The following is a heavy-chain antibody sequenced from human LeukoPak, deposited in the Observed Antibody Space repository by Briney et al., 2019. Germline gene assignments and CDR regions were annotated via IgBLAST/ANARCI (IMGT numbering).Heavy chain of an antibody. CDR1: GGSFSGYY. J-gene: IGHJ5*02. CDR3: ARGSTGSIVVVPAAIAGNWFDP. Sequence: PSETLSHTCAVYGGSFSGYYWSWIRQPPGKGLEWIGEINHSGSTNYNPSLKSRVTISVDTSKNQYSLKLSSVTAADTAVYYCARGSTGSIVVVPAAIAGNWFDPWGQGTLVTVSS. D-gene: IGHD2-2*01. CDR2: INHSGST. V-gene: IGHV4-34*01.